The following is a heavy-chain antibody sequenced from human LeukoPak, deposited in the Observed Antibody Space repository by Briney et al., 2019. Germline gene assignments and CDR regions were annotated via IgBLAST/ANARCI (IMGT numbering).Heavy chain of an antibody. CDR3: ARDGGGYYYDSSGYYSYYFDY. CDR1: GSTFSSYA. V-gene: IGHV3-23*01. D-gene: IGHD3-22*01. Sequence: GGSLRLSCAASGSTFSSYAMSWVRQAPGKGLEWVSAISGSGGSTYYADSVKGRFTISRDNSKNTLYLQMNSLRAEDTAVYYCARDGGGYYYDSSGYYSYYFDYWGQGTLVTVSS. J-gene: IGHJ4*02. CDR2: ISGSGGST.